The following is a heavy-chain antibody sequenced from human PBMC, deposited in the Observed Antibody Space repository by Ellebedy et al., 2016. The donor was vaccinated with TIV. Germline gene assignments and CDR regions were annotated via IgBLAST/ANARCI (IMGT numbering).Heavy chain of an antibody. D-gene: IGHD3-22*01. Sequence: ASVKVSCKASGYTFTSFDINWVRQVTGQGLEWMGWMNPNSGNTGYAQKFQGRVTMTRNTSITTAYMWLSSLRSEDPTVYYCARGGHYYDSSGYLNMAFDIWGQGTMVTVSS. V-gene: IGHV1-8*01. CDR2: MNPNSGNT. CDR3: ARGGHYYDSSGYLNMAFDI. J-gene: IGHJ3*02. CDR1: GYTFTSFD.